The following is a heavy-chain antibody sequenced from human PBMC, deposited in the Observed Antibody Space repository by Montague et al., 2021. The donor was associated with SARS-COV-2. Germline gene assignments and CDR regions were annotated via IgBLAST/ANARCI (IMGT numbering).Heavy chain of an antibody. J-gene: IGHJ4*02. CDR3: AKPGPFAFYFES. Sequence: SLRLSCAASGFSFSGYAMNWVRQAPGKGLEWISVIYSGGDSTYYADSVRGRSTISRDDSKNTLFLHLNNLSAEDTAIYYCAKPGPFAFYFESWGQGTLVTVSS. CDR1: GFSFSGYA. V-gene: IGHV3-23*03. CDR2: IYSGGDST. D-gene: IGHD3-10*01.